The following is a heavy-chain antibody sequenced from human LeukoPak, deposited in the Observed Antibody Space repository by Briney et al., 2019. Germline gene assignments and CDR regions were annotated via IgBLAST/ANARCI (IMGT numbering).Heavy chain of an antibody. Sequence: PSETLSLTCTVSGGSISSGGYYWSWIRQHPGKGLEWIGYIYYSGSTYYNLSLKSRVTISVDTSKNQFSLKLSSVTAADTAVYYCARAPYYYDSSGLYYFDYWGQGTLVTVSS. CDR1: GGSISSGGYY. J-gene: IGHJ4*02. CDR2: IYYSGST. V-gene: IGHV4-31*03. CDR3: ARAPYYYDSSGLYYFDY. D-gene: IGHD3-22*01.